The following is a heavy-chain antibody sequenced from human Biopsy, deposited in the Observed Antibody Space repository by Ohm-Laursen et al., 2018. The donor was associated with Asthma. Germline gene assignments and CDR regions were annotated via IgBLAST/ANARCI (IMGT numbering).Heavy chain of an antibody. D-gene: IGHD4-17*01. CDR2: HDHEEGGT. CDR1: GYSPTDLS. Sequence: AASVKVSCKISGYSPTDLSMHWVRQAPGQGLEWMGGHDHEEGGTVNARRFQGRVTMTEDTSTDTAYMGLSSLSSDDTAVYYCASDFPKDYVRYNFQFWGQGTLVTVSS. CDR3: ASDFPKDYVRYNFQF. J-gene: IGHJ4*02. V-gene: IGHV1-24*01.